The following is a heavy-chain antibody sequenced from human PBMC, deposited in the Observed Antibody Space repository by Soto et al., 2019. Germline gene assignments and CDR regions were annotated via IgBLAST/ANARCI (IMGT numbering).Heavy chain of an antibody. Sequence: TSETLSLTCAVYGGSFSGYYWSWIRQPPGKGLEWIGEINHSGSTNYNPSLKSRVTISVDTSKNQFSLKLSSVTAADTAVYYCARGRRITMVRGVRGNYFDYWGQGTLVTVSS. J-gene: IGHJ4*02. CDR1: GGSFSGYY. CDR3: ARGRRITMVRGVRGNYFDY. CDR2: INHSGST. D-gene: IGHD3-10*01. V-gene: IGHV4-34*01.